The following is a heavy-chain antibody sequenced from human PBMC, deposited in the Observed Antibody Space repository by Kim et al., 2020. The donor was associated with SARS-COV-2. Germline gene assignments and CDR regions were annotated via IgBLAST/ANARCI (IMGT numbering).Heavy chain of an antibody. CDR2: FNPDDGTT. Sequence: ASVKVSCKVSGYKLTEISLHWVRQAPGQGLEWMGGFNPDDGTTISAQKFQGRLTMTEDTSTANMELSGLTSEDTAVDYCAMTPFAQHGHYGDFDYWGQGT. D-gene: IGHD4-17*01. V-gene: IGHV1-24*01. CDR1: GYKLTEIS. J-gene: IGHJ4*02. CDR3: AMTPFAQHGHYGDFDY.